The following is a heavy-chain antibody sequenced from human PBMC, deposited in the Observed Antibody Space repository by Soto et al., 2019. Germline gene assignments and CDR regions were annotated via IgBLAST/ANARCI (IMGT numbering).Heavy chain of an antibody. D-gene: IGHD4-17*01. J-gene: IGHJ3*02. CDR1: GFTFSSYG. V-gene: IGHV3-30*18. CDR2: ISYDGSNK. CDR3: AKDLLGTTPLDAFDI. Sequence: PGGSLRLSCAASGFTFSSYGMHWVRQAPGKGLEWVAVISYDGSNKYYADSVKGRFTISRDNSKNTLYLQMNSLRAEDTAVYYCAKDLLGTTPLDAFDIWGQGTMVTVSS.